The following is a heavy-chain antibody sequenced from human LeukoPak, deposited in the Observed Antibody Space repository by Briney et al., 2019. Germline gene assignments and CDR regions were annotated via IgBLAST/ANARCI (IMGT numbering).Heavy chain of an antibody. CDR1: GGSISSYY. J-gene: IGHJ3*02. Sequence: SETLSLTRTVSGGSISSYYWSWIRQPPGKGLEWIGYIYYSGSTNYNPSLKSRVTISVDTSKNQFSLKLSSVTAADTAVYYCASLGSVGAFDIWGQGTMVTVSS. CDR3: ASLGSVGAFDI. CDR2: IYYSGST. V-gene: IGHV4-59*12. D-gene: IGHD3-10*01.